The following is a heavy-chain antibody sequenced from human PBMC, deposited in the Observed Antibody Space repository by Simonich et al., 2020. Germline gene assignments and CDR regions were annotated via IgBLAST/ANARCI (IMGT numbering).Heavy chain of an antibody. D-gene: IGHD6-6*01. V-gene: IGHV3-43D*04. J-gene: IGHJ6*02. CDR1: GFTFDDYA. CDR2: SSWDGGST. Sequence: EVQLVESGGVVVQPGGSLRLSCAASGFTFDDYAMHWVRQALGEGLEWVSLSSWDGGSTYYADAVKGRFTISRDNSKNSLYLQMNSLRAEDTALYYCAKARVAARHYYYYGMDVWGQGTTVTVSS. CDR3: AKARVAARHYYYYGMDV.